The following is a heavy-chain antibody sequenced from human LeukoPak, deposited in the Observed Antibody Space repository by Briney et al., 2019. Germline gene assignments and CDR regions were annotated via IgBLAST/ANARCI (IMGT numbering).Heavy chain of an antibody. CDR2: ISYDGSNK. D-gene: IGHD3-16*02. CDR1: GFTFSSYA. CDR3: ASPLVFGGVIVAPFDY. J-gene: IGHJ4*02. V-gene: IGHV3-30*04. Sequence: GGSLRLSCAASGFTFSSYAMHWVRQAPGKGLEWVAVISYDGSNKYYADSVKGRFTISRDNSKNTLYLQMNSLRAEDTAVYYCASPLVFGGVIVAPFDYWGQGTLVTVSS.